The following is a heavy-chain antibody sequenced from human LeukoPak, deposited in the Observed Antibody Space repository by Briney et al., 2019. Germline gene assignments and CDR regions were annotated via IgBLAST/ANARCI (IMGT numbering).Heavy chain of an antibody. Sequence: PGGSLRLSCAASGFTFSSYAMSWVRQAPGKGLEWVSAISGSGGSTYYADSVKGRFTISRDNSKNTLYLQMNSLRAEDTAVYYCAKTALYSSGWYKIPGDYWGQGTLVTVSS. J-gene: IGHJ4*02. CDR2: ISGSGGST. CDR3: AKTALYSSGWYKIPGDY. V-gene: IGHV3-23*01. D-gene: IGHD6-19*01. CDR1: GFTFSSYA.